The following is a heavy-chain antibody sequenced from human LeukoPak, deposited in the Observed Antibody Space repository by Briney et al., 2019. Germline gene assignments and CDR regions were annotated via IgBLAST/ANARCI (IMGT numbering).Heavy chain of an antibody. CDR2: ISSSSSYI. CDR3: ARSRGYSNYDFDY. Sequence: GGSLRLSCAASGFTFSSYSMNWVCQAPGKGLEWVSSISSSSSYIYYADSVKGRFTISRDNAKNSLYLQMNSLRAEDTAVYYCARSRGYSNYDFDYWGQGTLVTVSS. J-gene: IGHJ4*02. D-gene: IGHD4-4*01. CDR1: GFTFSSYS. V-gene: IGHV3-21*01.